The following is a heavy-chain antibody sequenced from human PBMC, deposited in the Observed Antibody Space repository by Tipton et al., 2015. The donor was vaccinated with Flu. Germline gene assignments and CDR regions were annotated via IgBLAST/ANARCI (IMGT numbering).Heavy chain of an antibody. CDR2: ISRGGAT. J-gene: IGHJ5*01. CDR1: GDYIRSDYF. V-gene: IGHV4-38-2*02. D-gene: IGHD4-11*01. CDR3: ARRDYSNYVSEPKNWFDS. Sequence: TLSLTCIVSGDYIRSDYFWGWIRQPPGKGLEWIGQISRGGATYYNSSLQSRATLSVDSSRNRFSLKVKSVTAADTATYYCARRDYSNYVSEPKNWFDSWGQGALVIVAS.